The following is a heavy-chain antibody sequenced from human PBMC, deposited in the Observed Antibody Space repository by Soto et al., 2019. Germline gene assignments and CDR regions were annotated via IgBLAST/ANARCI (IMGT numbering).Heavy chain of an antibody. CDR3: ARGGTYYDILTGPATYYYYGMDV. V-gene: IGHV1-69*04. Sequence: GASVKVSCKASGYTFTGYYMHWVRQAPGQGLEWMGRIIPILGIANYAQKFQGRVTITADKSTSTAYMELSSLRSEDTAVYYCARGGTYYDILTGPATYYYYGMDVWGQGTTVTVSS. D-gene: IGHD3-9*01. CDR2: IIPILGIA. J-gene: IGHJ6*02. CDR1: GYTFTGYY.